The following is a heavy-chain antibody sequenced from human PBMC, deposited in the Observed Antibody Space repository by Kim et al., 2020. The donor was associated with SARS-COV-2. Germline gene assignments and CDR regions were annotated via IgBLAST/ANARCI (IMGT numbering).Heavy chain of an antibody. Sequence: GGSLRLSCAASGFTFSSYAMSWVRQAPGKGLEWVSVIYSGGSSTYYADSVKGRFTISRDNSKNTLYLQMNSLRAEDTAVYYCAKDWGELQSPTGAGPPEGYYYYGMDVWGQGTTVTVSS. CDR3: AKDWGELQSPTGAGPPEGYYYYGMDV. CDR2: IYSGGSST. J-gene: IGHJ6*02. CDR1: GFTFSSYA. V-gene: IGHV3-23*03. D-gene: IGHD2-15*01.